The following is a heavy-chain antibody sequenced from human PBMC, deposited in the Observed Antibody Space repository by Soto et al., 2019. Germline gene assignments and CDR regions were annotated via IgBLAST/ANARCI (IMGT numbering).Heavy chain of an antibody. V-gene: IGHV1-69*12. Sequence: QVHLEQSGAEVKKPGSSVKVSCKASGGTFRTAAISWVRQAPGQGLEWLGGIMPVFRTPDYAQKFQGRVTITADESMSTAYMELSGLRSDDTAVYYCARDNDRPQLGGNYYYILDVWGQGTTITVSS. D-gene: IGHD2-8*01. CDR1: GGTFRTAA. J-gene: IGHJ6*02. CDR3: ARDNDRPQLGGNYYYILDV. CDR2: IMPVFRTP.